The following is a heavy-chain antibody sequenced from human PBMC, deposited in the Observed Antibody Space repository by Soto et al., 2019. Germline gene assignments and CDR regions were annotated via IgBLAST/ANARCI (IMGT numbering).Heavy chain of an antibody. CDR1: GFTFSSYG. D-gene: IGHD5-12*01. CDR3: AKDNGSGCDWLRVGDASDI. V-gene: IGHV3-30*18. CDR2: ISYDGSNK. J-gene: IGHJ3*02. Sequence: QVQLVESGGGVVQPGRSLRLSCAASGFTFSSYGMHWVRQAPGKGLEWVAVISYDGSNKYYADSVKCRLTISRDNSENTLYLHMNGLRGEDTAVYYCAKDNGSGCDWLRVGDASDIWGQGTMVTVSS.